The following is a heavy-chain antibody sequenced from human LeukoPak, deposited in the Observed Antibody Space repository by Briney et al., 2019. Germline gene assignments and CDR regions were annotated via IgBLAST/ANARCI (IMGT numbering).Heavy chain of an antibody. D-gene: IGHD2-2*01. Sequence: VASVKVSCKASGYTFTSYAISWVRQAPGQGLEWMGWISAYNGNTNYAQKLQGRVTMTTDTSTSTAYMELRSLRSDDTAVYYRARERGYCSSTSCFYYYYGMDVWGQGTTVTVSS. J-gene: IGHJ6*02. CDR1: GYTFTSYA. CDR2: ISAYNGNT. CDR3: ARERGYCSSTSCFYYYYGMDV. V-gene: IGHV1-18*01.